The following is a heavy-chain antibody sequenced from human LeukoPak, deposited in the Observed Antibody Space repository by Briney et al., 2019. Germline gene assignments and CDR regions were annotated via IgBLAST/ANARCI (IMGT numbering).Heavy chain of an antibody. Sequence: GESLKISCKGSGYIFTTYWIGWVRQMPGKGLEWMGIIYPSDSDTRYSPSFQGQVTISADKSITTAYLQWSSLKASDTAMYYCARHRRGGYGDYVTAGDYWGQGTLVTVSS. D-gene: IGHD4-17*01. J-gene: IGHJ4*02. V-gene: IGHV5-51*01. CDR3: ARHRRGGYGDYVTAGDY. CDR2: IYPSDSDT. CDR1: GYIFTTYW.